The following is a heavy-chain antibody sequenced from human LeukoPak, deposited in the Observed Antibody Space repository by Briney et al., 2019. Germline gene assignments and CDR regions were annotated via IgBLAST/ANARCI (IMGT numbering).Heavy chain of an antibody. CDR2: ISAYNGNT. CDR1: GYTFTSYG. CDR3: ARDRRELERRYYYYYMDV. V-gene: IGHV1-18*01. D-gene: IGHD1-1*01. J-gene: IGHJ6*03. Sequence: ASVKVSCKASGYTFTSYGISWVRQAPGQGLEWMGWISAYNGNTNYAQKLQGRVTMTTDTSTSTAYMELRSLRSDDTAVYYCARDRRELERRYYYYYMDVWGKGTTVTVSS.